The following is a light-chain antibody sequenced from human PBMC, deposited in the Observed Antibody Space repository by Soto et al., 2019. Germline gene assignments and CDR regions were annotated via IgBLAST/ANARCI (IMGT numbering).Light chain of an antibody. V-gene: IGKV1-5*03. J-gene: IGKJ4*01. CDR2: KAS. CDR3: QQYNFYPLT. CDR1: QSISSW. Sequence: DFQMTQSPSTLSASVGDRVTITCRASQSISSWLAWYQQKPGKAPKLLIYKASSLESEVPSRFSGSGSGTEFTLTISTLQPDDFASYYCQQYNFYPLTFGGGTKVEIK.